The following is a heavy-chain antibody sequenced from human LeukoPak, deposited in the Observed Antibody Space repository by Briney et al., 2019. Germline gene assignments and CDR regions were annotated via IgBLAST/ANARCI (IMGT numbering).Heavy chain of an antibody. D-gene: IGHD4-17*01. CDR2: INSDGSST. V-gene: IGHV3-74*01. Sequence: GGSLRLSCAASVFTSSTYWIHWVRQAPAKGLMWVSRINSDGSSTSYADSVKGRFTISRDNAKNTVYLHMNSLKVEDTAVYYCARSYYGDYEDFWGQGTLVAVSS. CDR1: VFTSSTYW. CDR3: ARSYYGDYEDF. J-gene: IGHJ4*02.